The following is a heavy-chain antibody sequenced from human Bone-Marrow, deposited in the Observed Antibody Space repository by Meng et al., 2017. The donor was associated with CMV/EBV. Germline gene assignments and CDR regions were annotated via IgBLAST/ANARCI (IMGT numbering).Heavy chain of an antibody. CDR2: ITRNGDTT. D-gene: IGHD3/OR15-3a*01. CDR3: AKRMYDFWSGYPSDY. J-gene: IGHJ4*02. V-gene: IGHV3-23*01. Sequence: GGSLRLSCAASGFTLSSCAMSWVRQAPGKGLEWVSGITRNGDTTYYADSVKGRFTISRDNSRNTLYLQMNSLRAEDTAIYYCAKRMYDFWSGYPSDYWGQGTLVTVSS. CDR1: GFTLSSCA.